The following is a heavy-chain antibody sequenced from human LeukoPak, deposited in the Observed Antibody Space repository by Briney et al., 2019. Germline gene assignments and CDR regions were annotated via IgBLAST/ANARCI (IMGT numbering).Heavy chain of an antibody. CDR2: INPSGST. CDR3: AASSRACSSTSCYPGYFDY. D-gene: IGHD2-2*01. V-gene: IGHV4-34*01. Sequence: SETLSLTCAVYGGSFSGYYWSWIRQPPGKGLEWIGEINPSGSTNYNPSLKSRVTISVDTSKNQFSLKLSSVTAADTAVYYCAASSRACSSTSCYPGYFDYWGQGTLVTVSS. CDR1: GGSFSGYY. J-gene: IGHJ4*02.